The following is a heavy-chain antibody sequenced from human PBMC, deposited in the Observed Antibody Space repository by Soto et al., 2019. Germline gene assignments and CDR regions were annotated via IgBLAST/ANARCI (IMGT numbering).Heavy chain of an antibody. CDR3: ARARAVADTTFDY. CDR1: GASINSGGYY. Sequence: SETLSLTCTVSGASINSGGYYWSWIRQHPGKGLEWIGYIYNSGTTYYKPALKSRVSISVDTSQNQVSLNLRYATAADAAVYYCARARAVADTTFDYWGQGTQVTVSS. J-gene: IGHJ4*02. V-gene: IGHV4-31*02. D-gene: IGHD6-19*01. CDR2: IYNSGTT.